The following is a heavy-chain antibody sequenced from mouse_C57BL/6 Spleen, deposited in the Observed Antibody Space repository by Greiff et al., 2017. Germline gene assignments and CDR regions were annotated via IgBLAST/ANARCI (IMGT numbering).Heavy chain of an antibody. CDR2: IDPSDSYT. V-gene: IGHV1-69*01. J-gene: IGHJ1*03. CDR1: GYPFTSYW. CDR3: ARSPTVVAPTWYFDV. D-gene: IGHD1-1*01. Sequence: VQLQQPGAELVMPGASVKLSCKASGYPFTSYWMHWVKQRPGQGLEWIGEIDPSDSYTNYNQKFKGKSTLTVDKSSSTAYMQLSSLTSEDSAVYYCARSPTVVAPTWYFDVWGTGTTVTVSS.